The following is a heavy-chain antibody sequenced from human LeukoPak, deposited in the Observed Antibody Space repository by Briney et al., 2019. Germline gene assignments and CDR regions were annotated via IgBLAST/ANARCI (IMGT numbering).Heavy chain of an antibody. D-gene: IGHD6-13*01. Sequence: PSETLSLTCTVSGGPISSYYWSWIRQPAGKGLEWTGRIYSSGDTNYNPSLKSRVTMSIDTSKKQFSLNLSSVTAADTAVYYCAAYQQQLAFDYWGQGTLVTASS. CDR1: GGPISSYY. V-gene: IGHV4-4*07. CDR3: AAYQQQLAFDY. J-gene: IGHJ4*02. CDR2: IYSSGDT.